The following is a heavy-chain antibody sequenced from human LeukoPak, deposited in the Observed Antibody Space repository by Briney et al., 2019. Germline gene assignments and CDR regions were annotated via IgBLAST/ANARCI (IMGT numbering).Heavy chain of an antibody. Sequence: PSETLSLTCAVYGGSFSGYYWSWIRQPPGRGLEWIGEINHSGSTNYNPPLKSRVTISVDTSKNQFSLKLASVTAADTAIYYCAKGAGGFSYYNWFDPWGQGTLVTVSS. CDR1: GGSFSGYY. J-gene: IGHJ5*02. CDR2: INHSGST. CDR3: AKGAGGFSYYNWFDP. V-gene: IGHV4-34*01. D-gene: IGHD5-18*01.